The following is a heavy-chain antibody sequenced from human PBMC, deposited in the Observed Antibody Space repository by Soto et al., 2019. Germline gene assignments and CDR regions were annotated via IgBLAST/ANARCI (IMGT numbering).Heavy chain of an antibody. V-gene: IGHV3-53*01. D-gene: IGHD1-1*01. CDR1: GFTVSSNY. CDR3: ARDERAYRDYYGMDV. CDR2: IYSGGST. Sequence: GGSLRLSCAASGFTVSSNYMSWVRQAPGKGLEWVSVIYSGGSTYYADSVKGQFTISRDNSKNTLYLQMNSLRAEDTAVYYCARDERAYRDYYGMDVWGQGTTVTVS. J-gene: IGHJ6*02.